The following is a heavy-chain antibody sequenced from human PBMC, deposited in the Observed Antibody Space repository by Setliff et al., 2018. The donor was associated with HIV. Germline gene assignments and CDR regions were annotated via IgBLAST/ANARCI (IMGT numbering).Heavy chain of an antibody. J-gene: IGHJ5*02. CDR3: ARGEFKSAPMVRGDIDP. Sequence: SETLSLTCTVSGGSMSTYYWSWIRQPPGKGLEWIGYIYTSGSTNYNPSLRSRVTISVDTSKNHFSLRLSSVTAADTAVYYCARGEFKSAPMVRGDIDPWGQGTLVTVSS. D-gene: IGHD3-10*01. CDR1: GGSMSTYY. V-gene: IGHV4-4*08. CDR2: IYTSGST.